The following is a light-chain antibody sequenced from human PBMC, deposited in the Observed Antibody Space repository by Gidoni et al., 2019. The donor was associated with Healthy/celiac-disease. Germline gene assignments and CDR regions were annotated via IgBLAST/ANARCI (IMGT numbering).Light chain of an antibody. J-gene: IGKJ4*01. CDR3: QQSYSTLGIT. Sequence: IQMTQSPSSLSASVGDRVTITCRASQSISSYLNWYQQKPGKAPKLLIYAASSLQSGVPSRFSGSGSGTDFTLTISSLQPEDYATYYCQQSYSTLGITFXGXTKVEIK. V-gene: IGKV1-39*01. CDR2: AAS. CDR1: QSISSY.